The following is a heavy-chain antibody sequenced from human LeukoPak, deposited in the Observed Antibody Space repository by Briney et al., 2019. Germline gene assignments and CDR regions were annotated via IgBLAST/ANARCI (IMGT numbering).Heavy chain of an antibody. CDR3: ARSPIRFLEWLLLYYFDY. V-gene: IGHV3-48*01. J-gene: IGHJ4*02. Sequence: GGSLRLSCAASGFTFSSYSMNWVRQAPGKGLEWVSYISSSSSTIYYAYSVKGRFTISRGNAKNSLYLKMNSLRAEDTAVYYCARSPIRFLEWLLLYYFDYWGQGTLVTVSS. D-gene: IGHD3-3*01. CDR2: ISSSSSTI. CDR1: GFTFSSYS.